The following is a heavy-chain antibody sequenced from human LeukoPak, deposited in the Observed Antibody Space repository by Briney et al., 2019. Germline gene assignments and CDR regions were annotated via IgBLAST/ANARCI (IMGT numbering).Heavy chain of an antibody. CDR3: ARLVNRAGVDY. Sequence: GGSLRLSCAASGFTFSSYAMHWVRQAPGKGLEWVAVISYDGSNKYYADSVKGRFTISRDNAKNSLYLQMNSLRAEDTAVYYCARLVNRAGVDYWGQGTLVTVSS. CDR2: ISYDGSNK. CDR1: GFTFSSYA. J-gene: IGHJ4*02. V-gene: IGHV3-30*04.